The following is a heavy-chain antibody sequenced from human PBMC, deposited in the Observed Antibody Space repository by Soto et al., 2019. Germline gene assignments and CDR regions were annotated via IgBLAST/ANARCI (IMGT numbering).Heavy chain of an antibody. CDR3: ARDFYGSDY. V-gene: IGHV1-46*03. CDR1: GYTFSDYH. J-gene: IGHJ4*02. Sequence: ASVKVSCTTSGYTFSDYHIHWVRQAPGQGLEWMGRMIPTDGSTMYAQKFQGRVTLTRDTSTSTAYMELTSLRFEDTAFYYCARDFYGSDYWGQGTQVTVSS. CDR2: MIPTDGST. D-gene: IGHD3-10*01.